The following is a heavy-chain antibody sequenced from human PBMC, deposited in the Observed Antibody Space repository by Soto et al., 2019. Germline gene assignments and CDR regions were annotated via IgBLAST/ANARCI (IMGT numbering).Heavy chain of an antibody. D-gene: IGHD3-3*01. Sequence: GASVKVSCKASGGTFSSYAISWVRQAPGQGLEWMGGIIPIFGTANYAQEFQGRVTITADKSTSTAYMELSSLRSEDTAVYYCARVGDYYDFDSWGQGTLVTVSS. CDR1: GGTFSSYA. V-gene: IGHV1-69*06. CDR3: ARVGDYYDFDS. CDR2: IIPIFGTA. J-gene: IGHJ5*01.